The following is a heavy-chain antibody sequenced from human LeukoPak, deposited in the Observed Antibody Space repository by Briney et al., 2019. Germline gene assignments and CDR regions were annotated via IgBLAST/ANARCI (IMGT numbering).Heavy chain of an antibody. CDR2: ISSSSSTI. CDR1: GFTFSSYS. CDR3: ARDQYVYGDGYNLADY. Sequence: GGSLRLSCAASGFTFSSYSMNWVRQAPGKGLEWVSYISSSSSTIYYADSVKGRFTISRDNAKNSLYLQMNSLRAEDTAVYYCARDQYVYGDGYNLADYRGQGTLVTVSS. D-gene: IGHD5-24*01. V-gene: IGHV3-48*04. J-gene: IGHJ4*02.